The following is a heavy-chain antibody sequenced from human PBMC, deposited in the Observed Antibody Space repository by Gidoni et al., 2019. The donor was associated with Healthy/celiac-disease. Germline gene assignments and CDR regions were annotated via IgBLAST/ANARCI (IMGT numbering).Heavy chain of an antibody. CDR3: AKCSGSGWFYYGLDV. V-gene: IGHV3-9*01. D-gene: IGHD6-19*01. J-gene: IGHJ6*02. Sequence: EVQLVESGGGLVQPGRSLRLSCVSSGFTFADYAMHWVRQAPGRGLEWVSGISWDSCNIGYADSVKGRFTISRDNAKNSLYLQMNSLRAEDTALYYCAKCSGSGWFYYGLDVWGQGTTVTVSS. CDR2: ISWDSCNI. CDR1: GFTFADYA.